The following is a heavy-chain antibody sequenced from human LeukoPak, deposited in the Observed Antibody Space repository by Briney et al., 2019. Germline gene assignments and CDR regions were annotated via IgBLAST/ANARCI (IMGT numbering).Heavy chain of an antibody. J-gene: IGHJ4*02. CDR3: ARVPDSSGAPFDY. V-gene: IGHV4-59*01. CDR1: GGSISSYY. CDR2: IYYSGST. D-gene: IGHD3-22*01. Sequence: SETLSLTCTVSGGSISSYYWSWIRQPPGKGLEWIGYIYYSGSTNYNPSLKSRVTISVDTSKNQFSLKLSSVTAADTAVYYCARVPDSSGAPFDYWGQGTLVTVSS.